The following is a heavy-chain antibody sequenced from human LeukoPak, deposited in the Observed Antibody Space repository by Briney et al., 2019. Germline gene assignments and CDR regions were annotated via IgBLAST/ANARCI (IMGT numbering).Heavy chain of an antibody. Sequence: SGGSLRLSCAASGFTFSSYSMNWVRQAPGKGLEWVAFIRYDGSNKYYADSVKGRFTISRDNSKNTLYLQMNSLRAEDTAVYYCAKDSRNVLLWFGESPLGAYWGQGTLVTVSS. CDR2: IRYDGSNK. J-gene: IGHJ4*02. CDR3: AKDSRNVLLWFGESPLGAY. V-gene: IGHV3-30*02. CDR1: GFTFSSYS. D-gene: IGHD3-10*01.